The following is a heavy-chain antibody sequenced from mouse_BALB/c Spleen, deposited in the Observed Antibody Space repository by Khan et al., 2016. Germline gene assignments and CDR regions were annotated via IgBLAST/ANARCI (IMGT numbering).Heavy chain of an antibody. Sequence: QIQLVQSGPELKKPGETVKISCKASEYTFTNYGMNWVKQAPGKGLKWMGWINTNTGEPTYAEEFKGRFAFSLEASASTAYLQINNLKNEDSATYFCARTGDYPYYAMDYWGQGPSVTVSS. D-gene: IGHD2-13*01. V-gene: IGHV9-3*02. CDR2: INTNTGEP. J-gene: IGHJ4*01. CDR3: ARTGDYPYYAMDY. CDR1: EYTFTNYG.